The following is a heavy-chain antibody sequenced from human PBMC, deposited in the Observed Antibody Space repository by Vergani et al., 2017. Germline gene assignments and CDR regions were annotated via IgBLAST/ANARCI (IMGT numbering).Heavy chain of an antibody. J-gene: IGHJ6*03. Sequence: QVQLVESGGGVVQPGRSLRLSCAASGFTFSSYGMHWVRQAPGKGLEWVAVIWYDGSNKYYADSVKGRFTISRDNSKNTLYLQMNSLRAEETAVYYCARGRYFDWGYMDVWGKGTTVTVSS. D-gene: IGHD3-9*01. V-gene: IGHV3-33*08. CDR2: IWYDGSNK. CDR1: GFTFSSYG. CDR3: ARGRYFDWGYMDV.